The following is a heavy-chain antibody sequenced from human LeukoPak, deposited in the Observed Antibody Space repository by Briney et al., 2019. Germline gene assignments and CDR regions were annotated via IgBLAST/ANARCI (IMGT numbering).Heavy chain of an antibody. V-gene: IGHV4-61*02. J-gene: IGHJ5*02. CDR1: GGSISSGGYY. CDR3: ARDALNSWFDP. Sequence: PSETLSLTCTVSGGSISSGGYYWSWIRQPAGKGLEWIGRIYTSGSTNYNPSLKSRVSISVDTSKNQFSLKLSSVTAADTAVYYCARDALNSWFDPWGQGTLVTVSS. CDR2: IYTSGST.